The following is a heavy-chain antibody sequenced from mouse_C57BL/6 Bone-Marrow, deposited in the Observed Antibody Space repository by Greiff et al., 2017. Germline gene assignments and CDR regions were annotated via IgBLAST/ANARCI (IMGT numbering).Heavy chain of an antibody. D-gene: IGHD2-5*01. Sequence: QVQLKESGAELARPGASVKLSCKASGYTFTSYGISWVKQRTGQGLEWIGEIYPRSGNTYYNEKFKGKATLTADKSSSTAYMELRSRTSEDSAVYFCARSYYSNYDYFDYWGQGTTLTVSS. CDR2: IYPRSGNT. J-gene: IGHJ2*01. CDR3: ARSYYSNYDYFDY. V-gene: IGHV1-81*01. CDR1: GYTFTSYG.